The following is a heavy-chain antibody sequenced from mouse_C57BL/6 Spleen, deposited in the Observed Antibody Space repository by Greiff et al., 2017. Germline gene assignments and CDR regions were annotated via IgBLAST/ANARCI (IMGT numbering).Heavy chain of an antibody. V-gene: IGHV1-80*01. CDR1: GYAFSSYW. D-gene: IGHD2-4*01. CDR2: IYPGDGDT. CDR3: ARDDYDAGYYAMDY. Sequence: LQESGAELVKPGASVKISCKASGYAFSSYWMNWVKQRPGKGLEWIGQIYPGDGDTNYNGKFKGKATLTADKSSSTAYMQLSSLTSEDSAVYFCARDDYDAGYYAMDYWGQGTSVTVSS. J-gene: IGHJ4*01.